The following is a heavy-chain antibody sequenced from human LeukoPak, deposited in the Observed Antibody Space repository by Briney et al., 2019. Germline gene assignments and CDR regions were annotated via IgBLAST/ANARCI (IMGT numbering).Heavy chain of an antibody. CDR3: VRGWYGSDY. J-gene: IGHJ4*02. V-gene: IGHV3-74*01. Sequence: GGSLRLSCAAAGFTFSSYWMHWVRQAPGKGLVWVSRINSDGSSTTYADSVKGRFTISRDNVKNTLYLQMNSLRAEDTAVYYCVRGWYGSDYWGQGTLVTVSS. D-gene: IGHD6-19*01. CDR1: GFTFSSYW. CDR2: INSDGSST.